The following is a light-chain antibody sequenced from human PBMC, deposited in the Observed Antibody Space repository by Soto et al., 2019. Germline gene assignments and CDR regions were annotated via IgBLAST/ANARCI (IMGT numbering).Light chain of an antibody. CDR3: QQRRGT. Sequence: EIVMTQSPATLSVSPGERATLSCRASQSVRSSFLAWYQQKPGQAPSLLIYGASTRATGIPARFSGSGSGTEFTLTINSLQSEDFAVYYCQQRRGTFGQGTKVDIK. CDR1: QSVRSSF. V-gene: IGKV3-15*01. J-gene: IGKJ1*01. CDR2: GAS.